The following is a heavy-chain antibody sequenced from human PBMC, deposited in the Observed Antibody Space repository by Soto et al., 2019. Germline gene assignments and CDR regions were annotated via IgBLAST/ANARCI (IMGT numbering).Heavy chain of an antibody. D-gene: IGHD3-9*01. J-gene: IGHJ6*02. V-gene: IGHV4-39*01. CDR1: GGSISSYY. CDR2: LYYSDYT. Sequence: SETLSLTCTVSGGSISSYYWSWIRQPPGKGLEWIGSLYYSDYTDSNPSLRSRVTISVDTSKNQFSLKLTSVTAADTAVYYCARHLYYDISPGYPRPYHYYGMDVWGQGTTVTVSS. CDR3: ARHLYYDISPGYPRPYHYYGMDV.